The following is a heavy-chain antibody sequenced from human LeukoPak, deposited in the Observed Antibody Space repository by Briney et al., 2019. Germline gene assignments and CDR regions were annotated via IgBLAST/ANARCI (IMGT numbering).Heavy chain of an antibody. CDR2: ISGGNGNT. CDR1: DYTFTSYA. Sequence: GASVKVSCKAYDYTFTSYAVHWVRQAPGQRLEWMGSISGGNGNTKYSQKFQGRVTITRDTSASTAYMELSSLRSEDTAVYYCAREMADSTGWNSFDIWGQGTMVTVSS. D-gene: IGHD6-19*01. J-gene: IGHJ3*02. V-gene: IGHV1-3*01. CDR3: AREMADSTGWNSFDI.